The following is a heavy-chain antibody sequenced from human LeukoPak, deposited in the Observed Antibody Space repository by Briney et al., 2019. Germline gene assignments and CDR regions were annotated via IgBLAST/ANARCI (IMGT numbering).Heavy chain of an antibody. CDR1: GYTFTSDY. D-gene: IGHD3-10*01. CDR3: ERDYYGSGTPYSGMLFDP. J-gene: IGHJ5*02. V-gene: IGHV1-46*01. Sequence: ASVKVSCKASGYTFTSDYMHWVRQAPGQGLEWMGIINPSGGSTSYAQKFQGRVTMTRDTSTSTVYMELSSLRSEDTAVYYCERDYYGSGTPYSGMLFDPWGQGTLVTVSS. CDR2: INPSGGST.